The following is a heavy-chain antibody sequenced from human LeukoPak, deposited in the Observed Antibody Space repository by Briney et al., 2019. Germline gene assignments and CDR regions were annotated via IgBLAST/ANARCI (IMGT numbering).Heavy chain of an antibody. D-gene: IGHD3-22*01. J-gene: IGHJ4*02. CDR1: GFTFSSYA. Sequence: GGSLRLSCAASGFTFSSYAMSWVRQAPGKGLEWVSAISGSGLSTYYADSVKGRFTISRDNSKNTLYLQLNSLRAEDTALYYCATKPAYYFDSSTYSKYDYWGQGTLVTVSS. V-gene: IGHV3-23*01. CDR3: ATKPAYYFDSSTYSKYDY. CDR2: ISGSGLST.